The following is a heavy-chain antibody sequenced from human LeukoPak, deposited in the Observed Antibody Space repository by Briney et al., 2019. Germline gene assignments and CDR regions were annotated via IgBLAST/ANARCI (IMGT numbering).Heavy chain of an antibody. V-gene: IGHV4-39*01. CDR1: GFTFSSYGMN. CDR3: SRGILQF. J-gene: IGHJ6*04. CDR2: IYYSGST. Sequence: AGGTLRLSCAASGFTFSSYGMNWVRQPPGKGLEWIGSIYYSGSTYYNPSLKSRVTISVDTSKNQFSLKLSSVTAADTAVYYCSRGILQFWGKGTTVTISS. D-gene: IGHD2-15*01.